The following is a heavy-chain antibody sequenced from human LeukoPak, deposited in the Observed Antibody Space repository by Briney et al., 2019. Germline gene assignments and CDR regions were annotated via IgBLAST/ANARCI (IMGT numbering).Heavy chain of an antibody. J-gene: IGHJ4*02. CDR2: IKSNTDGGTA. CDR3: TTYFEPSY. V-gene: IGHV3-15*01. CDR1: GFTFSNAW. Sequence: GGSLRLSCAASGFTFSNAWMSWVRQAPGKGLEWVGRIKSNTDGGTADYTAPVKGRFTISRDDSKNTLYLQMNSLKTEDTAVYHCTTYFEPSYWGQGTLVTVSS. D-gene: IGHD3-9*01.